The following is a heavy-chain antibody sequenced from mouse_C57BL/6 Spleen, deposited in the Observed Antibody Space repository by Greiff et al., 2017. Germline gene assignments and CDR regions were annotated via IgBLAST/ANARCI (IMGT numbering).Heavy chain of an antibody. V-gene: IGHV1-82*01. CDR3: ATYYSNYAWFAY. CDR2: IYPGDGDT. D-gene: IGHD2-5*01. Sequence: QVQLQQSGPELVKPGASVKISCKASGYAFSSSWMNWVKQRPGKGLEWIGRIYPGDGDTTYNGKFKGKATLTADKSSSTAYMQLSSLTSEDSAVYVCATYYSNYAWFAYWGQGTLVTVSA. CDR1: GYAFSSSW. J-gene: IGHJ3*01.